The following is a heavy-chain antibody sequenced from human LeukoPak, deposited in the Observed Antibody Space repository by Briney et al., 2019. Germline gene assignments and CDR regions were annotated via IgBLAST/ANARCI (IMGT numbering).Heavy chain of an antibody. J-gene: IGHJ4*02. V-gene: IGHV3-48*03. CDR2: ISSSGSTI. CDR3: ARTSRSGYSYGLFDY. D-gene: IGHD5-18*01. Sequence: GGSLRLSCAASGFTFSSYEMNWVRQAPGKGLEWVSYISSSGSTIYNADSVKGRFTISRDNAKNSLYLQMSRLRAEDTAVYYCARTSRSGYSYGLFDYWGQGTLVTVSS. CDR1: GFTFSSYE.